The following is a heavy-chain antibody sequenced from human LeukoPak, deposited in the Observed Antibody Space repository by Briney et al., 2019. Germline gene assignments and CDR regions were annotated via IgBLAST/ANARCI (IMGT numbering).Heavy chain of an antibody. CDR2: ISGTNGGT. Sequence: PGGSLRLSCAASGFTFSNFAMNWVRQAPGKGLEWVSGISGTNGGTYYADSVKGRFTISRDNSKNTLYLQMNSLKVEDTAIYYCAKKTPYYYDTTGYSLEDWGQGTLVTVSA. D-gene: IGHD3-22*01. J-gene: IGHJ4*02. V-gene: IGHV3-23*01. CDR3: AKKTPYYYDTTGYSLED. CDR1: GFTFSNFA.